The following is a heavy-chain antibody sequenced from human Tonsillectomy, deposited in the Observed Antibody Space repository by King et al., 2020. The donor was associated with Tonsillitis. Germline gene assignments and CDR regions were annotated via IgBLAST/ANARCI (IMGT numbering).Heavy chain of an antibody. V-gene: IGHV3-30*09. Sequence: VQLVESGGGVVQPGRSLRLSCAASGFTFSTYAMHWVRQAPGKGLEWVAVISYDGNNKYYADSVKGRFAISRDNSKNTLYLQMNSLRAEDTAVYYCARSNYYEGSGYNDYWYFDLWGRGTLVTVSS. CDR3: ARSNYYEGSGYNDYWYFDL. D-gene: IGHD3-22*01. CDR1: GFTFSTYA. CDR2: ISYDGNNK. J-gene: IGHJ2*01.